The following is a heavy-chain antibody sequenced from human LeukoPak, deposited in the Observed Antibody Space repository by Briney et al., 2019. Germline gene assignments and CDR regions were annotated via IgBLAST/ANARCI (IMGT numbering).Heavy chain of an antibody. CDR3: ARSPFLSGVDY. V-gene: IGHV4-61*01. CDR2: IYYSGST. Sequence: KPSETLSLTCTVSGGSFSSGSYYWSWIRQPPGKGLEWIGYIYYSGSTNYNPSLKSRVTISVDTSKNQFSLKLSSVTAADTAVYYCARSPFLSGVDYWGQGTLVTVSS. CDR1: GGSFSSGSYY. J-gene: IGHJ4*02. D-gene: IGHD3-10*01.